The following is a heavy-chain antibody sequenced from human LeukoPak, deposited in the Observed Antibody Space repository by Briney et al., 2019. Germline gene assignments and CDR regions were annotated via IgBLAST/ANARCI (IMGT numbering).Heavy chain of an antibody. D-gene: IGHD1-26*01. Sequence: SETLSLTCTVSGGSISSYYWGWIRQPPGKGLEWIGNIYYSEITYYNPSLKSRVTMSVDTSKNQFSLKLNSVTAADTAVYYCARLGYSGDRYFDYWGRRTLVTVSS. CDR1: GGSISSYY. J-gene: IGHJ4*02. CDR3: ARLGYSGDRYFDY. V-gene: IGHV4-59*04. CDR2: IYYSEIT.